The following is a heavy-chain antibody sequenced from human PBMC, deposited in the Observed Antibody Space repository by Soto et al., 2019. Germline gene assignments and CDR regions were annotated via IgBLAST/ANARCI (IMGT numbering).Heavy chain of an antibody. V-gene: IGHV3-74*01. D-gene: IGHD3-16*01. Sequence: EVQLVESGGGLVPPGGSLRLSCAASGFTFTSYWMHWVRQAPGQGLVWVSRIKSDGSSTNYADSVKGRFTISRDNAKNTVYLQINSLRAEDTAVYYCARGGRGGFDYWGQGALVTVSS. CDR1: GFTFTSYW. CDR2: IKSDGSST. J-gene: IGHJ4*02. CDR3: ARGGRGGFDY.